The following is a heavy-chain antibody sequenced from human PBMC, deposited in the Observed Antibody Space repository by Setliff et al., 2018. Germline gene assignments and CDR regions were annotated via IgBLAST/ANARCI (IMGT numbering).Heavy chain of an antibody. D-gene: IGHD4-17*01. Sequence: SETLSLTCSVSDFSINSGYYWGWMRQSPGEGLEWIGSIYRNGNTYYNPSLKSRVTISVDTSKNQLSLKLNSVTAADTAVYYCARQIDYGDFQYFDYWGQGTLVTVSS. J-gene: IGHJ4*02. CDR1: DFSINSGYY. CDR2: IYRNGNT. V-gene: IGHV4-38-2*01. CDR3: ARQIDYGDFQYFDY.